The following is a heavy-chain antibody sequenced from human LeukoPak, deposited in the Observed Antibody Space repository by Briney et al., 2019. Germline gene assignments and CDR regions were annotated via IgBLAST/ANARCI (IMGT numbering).Heavy chain of an antibody. V-gene: IGHV3-9*01. Sequence: PGRSLRLSCAASGFVFEDVAINWVRQVPGKGLEWVSDISWNSDRKHYADSVKGRFTISRDNAKKSLYLEMNSLRVEDTAFYYCAKSRGIGVRAFDIWGQGTMVTVSS. CDR3: AKSRGIGVRAFDI. J-gene: IGHJ3*02. CDR1: GFVFEDVA. D-gene: IGHD3-3*01. CDR2: ISWNSDRK.